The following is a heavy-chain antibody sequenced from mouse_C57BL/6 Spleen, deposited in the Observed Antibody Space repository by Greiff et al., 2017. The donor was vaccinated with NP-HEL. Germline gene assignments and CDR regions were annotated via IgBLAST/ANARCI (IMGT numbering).Heavy chain of an antibody. D-gene: IGHD2-4*01. CDR1: GYTFTDYY. V-gene: IGHV1-19*01. Sequence: EVQLQQSGPVLVKPGASVKMSCKASGYTFTDYYMNWVKQSHGKSLEWIGVINPYNGGTSYNQKFKGKATLTVDKSSSTAYMELNSLTSEDSAVYYCATMITPYYAMDYWGQGTSVTVSS. CDR2: INPYNGGT. J-gene: IGHJ4*01. CDR3: ATMITPYYAMDY.